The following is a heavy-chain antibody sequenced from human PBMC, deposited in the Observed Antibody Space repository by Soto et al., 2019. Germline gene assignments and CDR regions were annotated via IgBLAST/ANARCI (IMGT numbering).Heavy chain of an antibody. V-gene: IGHV3-74*01. CDR2: LNGAASST. CDR1: GFGIRNYL. CDR3: ARDRPHAMEV. J-gene: IGHJ6*02. Sequence: GGALRLSCEASGFGIRNYLMQWVRPYPGEGLVWVSCLNGAASSTTYADSVKARFTISRDDAKNTVYLQMTSLRAEDTAVYFCARDRPHAMEVWGQGTRGAVAS.